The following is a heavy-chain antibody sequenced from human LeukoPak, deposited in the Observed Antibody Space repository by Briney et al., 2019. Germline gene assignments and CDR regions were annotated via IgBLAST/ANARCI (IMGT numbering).Heavy chain of an antibody. V-gene: IGHV4-59*01. CDR1: GGSISSYY. J-gene: IGHJ5*02. D-gene: IGHD5-24*01. CDR3: ARGESRDGYPPSWFDP. CDR2: IYYSGST. Sequence: SETLSLTCTVSGGSISSYYWSWIRQPPGKGLEWIGYIYYSGSTNYNPSLKSRVTISVDTSKNQFSLKLSSVTAADTAVYYCARGESRDGYPPSWFDPWGQGTLVTVSS.